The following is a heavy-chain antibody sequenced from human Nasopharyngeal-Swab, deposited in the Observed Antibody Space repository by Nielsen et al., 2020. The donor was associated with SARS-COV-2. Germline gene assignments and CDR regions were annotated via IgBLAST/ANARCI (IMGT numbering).Heavy chain of an antibody. CDR1: GGSLNSINYY. D-gene: IGHD3-3*01. J-gene: IGHJ6*02. CDR3: ARSEFRSGYYGTAEYYGLDV. V-gene: IGHV4-39*07. Sequence: SETLSLTCTVSGGSLNSINYYWGWIRQPPGKGQEWNGSIYYSGSAYYNPSLKSRVTISVDTSKNQFSLKLSTVTAADTAVYYCARSEFRSGYYGTAEYYGLDVWGQGTTVTVSS. CDR2: IYYSGSA.